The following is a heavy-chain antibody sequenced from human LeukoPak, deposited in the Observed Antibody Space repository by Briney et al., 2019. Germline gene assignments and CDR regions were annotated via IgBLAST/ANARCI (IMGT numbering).Heavy chain of an antibody. D-gene: IGHD3-3*01. J-gene: IGHJ4*02. CDR1: GGSFSGYY. CDR2: INHSGST. V-gene: IGHV4-34*01. CDR3: ARGLYDFWSGYQTPYFDY. Sequence: SETLSLTCAVYGGSFSGYYWSWIRQPPGKGLEWIGEINHSGSTNYNPSLKSRVTISVDTSKNQFSLKLSSVTATDTAVYYCARGLYDFWSGYQTPYFDYWGRGTLVTVSS.